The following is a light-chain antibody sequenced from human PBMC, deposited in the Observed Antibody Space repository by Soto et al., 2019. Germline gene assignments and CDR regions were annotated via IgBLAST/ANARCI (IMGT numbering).Light chain of an antibody. Sequence: ETVLTQSPATLSLSPGERDTLSCRASQSVSNYLAWYQQKPGQAPRLLIYDASNRATGIPARFSGSGSGTDFTLTISILEPEDFAVYDCQQRSNWPPITFGQGTRLEIK. V-gene: IGKV3-11*01. CDR1: QSVSNY. CDR3: QQRSNWPPIT. CDR2: DAS. J-gene: IGKJ5*01.